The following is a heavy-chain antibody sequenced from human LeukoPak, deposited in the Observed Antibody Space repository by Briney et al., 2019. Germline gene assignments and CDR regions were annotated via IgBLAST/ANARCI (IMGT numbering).Heavy chain of an antibody. V-gene: IGHV4-31*03. CDR2: IYYSGST. CDR1: GGSISSGGYY. Sequence: PSETLSLTCTVSGGSISSGGYYWSWIRQHPGKGLEWIGYIYYSGSTYYNPSLKSRVTISVDTSKNQFSLKLSSVTAADTAVYYCCSGGSQTFDYWGQGTLVTVSS. J-gene: IGHJ4*02. CDR3: CSGGSQTFDY. D-gene: IGHD2-15*01.